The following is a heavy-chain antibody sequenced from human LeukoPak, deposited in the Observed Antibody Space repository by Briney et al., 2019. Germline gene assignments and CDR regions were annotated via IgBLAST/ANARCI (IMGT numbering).Heavy chain of an antibody. Sequence: SETLSLTCTISGGSISSTDSYWDWIRQPPGKGLEWIGSIYYSGTTYYNPSLKSPITISIDTPKNLSSLKLSSVTAADTAVYYCARRAVVTAYYFDHWGQGTLVTVSS. J-gene: IGHJ4*02. CDR1: GGSISSTDSY. V-gene: IGHV4-39*01. CDR3: ARRAVVTAYYFDH. CDR2: IYYSGTT. D-gene: IGHD2-21*02.